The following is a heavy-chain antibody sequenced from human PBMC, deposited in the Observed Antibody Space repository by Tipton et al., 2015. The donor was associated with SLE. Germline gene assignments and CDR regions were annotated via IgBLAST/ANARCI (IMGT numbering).Heavy chain of an antibody. J-gene: IGHJ3*02. V-gene: IGHV3-23*01. CDR2: ISGSGGST. CDR3: AKGELPDAFDI. CDR1: GFTVSSNY. D-gene: IGHD1-26*01. Sequence: SLRLSCAASGFTVSSNYMSWVRQAPGKGLEWVSAISGSGGSTYYADSVKGRFTISRDNSKNTLYLQMNSLRAEDTAVYYCAKGELPDAFDIWGQGTMVTVSS.